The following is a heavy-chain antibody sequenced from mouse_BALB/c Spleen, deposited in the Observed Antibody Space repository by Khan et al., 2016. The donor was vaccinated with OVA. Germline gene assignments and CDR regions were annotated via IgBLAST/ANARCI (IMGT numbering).Heavy chain of an antibody. CDR1: GFNIKDTY. Sequence: VQLQQPGAELVKPGASVKLSCTASGFNIKDTYMHWVKQRPEQGLEWIGRIDPANGNTQYDPKFQGKATITADQSSNKAYLQLSSLTSEDTSVYYCALRGDIYDTYYGYAMDYWGQGTSVTVSS. CDR3: ALRGDIYDTYYGYAMDY. V-gene: IGHV14-3*02. J-gene: IGHJ4*01. D-gene: IGHD2-3*01. CDR2: IDPANGNT.